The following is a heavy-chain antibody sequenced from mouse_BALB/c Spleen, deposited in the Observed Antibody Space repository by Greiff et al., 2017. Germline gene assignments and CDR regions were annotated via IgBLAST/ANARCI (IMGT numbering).Heavy chain of an antibody. J-gene: IGHJ2*01. D-gene: IGHD2-4*01. CDR1: GFTFSSYT. Sequence: EVKVVESGGGLVQPGGSLKLSCAASGFTFSSYTMSWVRQTPEKRLEWVAYISNGGGSTYYPDTVKGRFTISRDNAKNTLYLQMSSLKSEDTAMYYCARLDYDYDDFDYWGQGTTLTVSS. V-gene: IGHV5-12-2*01. CDR2: ISNGGGST. CDR3: ARLDYDYDDFDY.